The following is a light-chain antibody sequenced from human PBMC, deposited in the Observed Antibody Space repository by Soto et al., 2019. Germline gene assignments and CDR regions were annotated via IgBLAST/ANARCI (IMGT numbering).Light chain of an antibody. CDR1: SSNIGSNT. J-gene: IGLJ1*01. CDR3: AAWDDSLNGRV. Sequence: QSVLTQPPSASGTPGQRVTISCSGSSSNIGSNTVNWYQQLPGTAPKLLIYSNNQRPSGVPARFSGSKSGTSASLAISVLQSEDEADYYCAAWDDSLNGRVFGTGTKLTVL. CDR2: SNN. V-gene: IGLV1-44*01.